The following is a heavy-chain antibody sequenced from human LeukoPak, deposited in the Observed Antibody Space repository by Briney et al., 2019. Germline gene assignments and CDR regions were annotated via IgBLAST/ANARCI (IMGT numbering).Heavy chain of an antibody. CDR2: TNPNSGGT. Sequence: ASVKVSCKASGYTFTGYYMHWVRQAPGQGLEWMGWTNPNSGGTNYAQKFQGRVTMTRDTSTSTAYMELSRLRSDDTAVYYCARGGGYDILTGYYNDYWGQGTLVTVSS. CDR1: GYTFTGYY. D-gene: IGHD3-9*01. J-gene: IGHJ4*02. CDR3: ARGGGYDILTGYYNDY. V-gene: IGHV1-2*02.